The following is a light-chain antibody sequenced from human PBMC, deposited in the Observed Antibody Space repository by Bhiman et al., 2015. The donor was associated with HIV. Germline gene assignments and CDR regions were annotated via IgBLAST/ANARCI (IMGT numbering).Light chain of an antibody. CDR2: DVN. Sequence: QSALTQPRSVSGSPGQSVTISCTGTSSDVGGYDYVSWYQHHPGRAPKFMIYDVNKRPSGVPDRFSASKSGNTASLTISGLQAEDEADYYCSSYTSSSTYVFGSGTKVTVL. CDR1: SSDVGGYDY. J-gene: IGLJ1*01. V-gene: IGLV2-11*01. CDR3: SSYTSSSTYV.